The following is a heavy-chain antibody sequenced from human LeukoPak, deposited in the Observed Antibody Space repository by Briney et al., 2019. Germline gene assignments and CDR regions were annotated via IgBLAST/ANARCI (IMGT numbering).Heavy chain of an antibody. V-gene: IGHV4-4*07. CDR1: GDSISSYY. D-gene: IGHD3-9*01. J-gene: IGHJ4*02. CDR3: ARDDWGY. Sequence: SETLSLTCTVSGDSISSYYWNWIRQPAGKGLEWIGRIYISGSTNYNPSLKSRVTMSIDTSKNQISLKLRSVTATDTAVYYCARDDWGYWGQGTTVTVSS. CDR2: IYISGST.